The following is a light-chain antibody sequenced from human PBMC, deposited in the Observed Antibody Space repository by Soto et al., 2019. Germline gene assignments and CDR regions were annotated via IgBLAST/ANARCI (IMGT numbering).Light chain of an antibody. V-gene: IGLV1-44*01. CDR2: SND. Sequence: QSVLTQAPSASGTPGQRVTISCSGSSSNIGSNTVSWYQQVPGTAPKLLIYSNDQQPSGVPDRFSGSKSGTSASLAIGGLQSEDEADYYCAAWDDSLNGWVFGGGTKVTVL. J-gene: IGLJ3*02. CDR1: SSNIGSNT. CDR3: AAWDDSLNGWV.